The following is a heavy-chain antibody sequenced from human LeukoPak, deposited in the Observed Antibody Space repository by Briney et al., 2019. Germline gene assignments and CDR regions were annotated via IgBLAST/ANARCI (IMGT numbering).Heavy chain of an antibody. Sequence: SETLSLTCAVYGGSFSDYYWTWIRQVPGKGLEWIGEINHSGSTNYNPSLKSRVTISVDTSKNQFSLKLSSVTAADTAVYYCARHIFGSGSYSAYWGQGTLVTVSS. J-gene: IGHJ4*02. CDR1: GGSFSDYY. V-gene: IGHV4-34*01. D-gene: IGHD3-10*01. CDR3: ARHIFGSGSYSAY. CDR2: INHSGST.